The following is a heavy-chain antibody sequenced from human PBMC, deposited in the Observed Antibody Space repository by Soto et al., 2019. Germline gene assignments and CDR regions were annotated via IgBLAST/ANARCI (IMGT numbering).Heavy chain of an antibody. Sequence: PSETLSLTCAVSGGSISSSNWWSWVRQPPGKGLEWIGEIYHSGSTNHNPSLKSRVTISVDKSKNQFSLKLSSVTAADTAVYYCAREGGGYSYGSNSYYYYYGMDVWGQGTTVTVSS. J-gene: IGHJ6*02. CDR1: GGSISSSNW. CDR3: AREGGGYSYGSNSYYYYYGMDV. V-gene: IGHV4-4*02. D-gene: IGHD5-18*01. CDR2: IYHSGST.